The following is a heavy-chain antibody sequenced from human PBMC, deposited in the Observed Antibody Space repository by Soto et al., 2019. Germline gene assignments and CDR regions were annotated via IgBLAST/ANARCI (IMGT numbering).Heavy chain of an antibody. Sequence: QVQLVETGGGVVQPGRSLRLYCAASGFTFSSYGMHWVRQAPGKGLETVAGIWYDGSNKYYADSVKGRFTIPRDNSKNTLYLQMNSLRAEDTGVYYCARGVTMVRGVVPLYYYYGMDVWGQGTTVTVSS. CDR3: ARGVTMVRGVVPLYYYYGMDV. CDR1: GFTFSSYG. CDR2: IWYDGSNK. J-gene: IGHJ6*02. V-gene: IGHV3-33*01. D-gene: IGHD3-10*01.